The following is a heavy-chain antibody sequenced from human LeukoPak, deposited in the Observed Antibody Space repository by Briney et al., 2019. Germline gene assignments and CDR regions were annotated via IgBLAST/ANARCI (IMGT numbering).Heavy chain of an antibody. CDR1: GFTFSSYA. J-gene: IGHJ4*02. CDR3: AKAGGYGGNSWPDY. D-gene: IGHD4-23*01. Sequence: GSLRLSCAASGFTFSSYAMSWVRQAPGKGLEWVSAISGSGGSTYYADSVKGRFTISRDNSKNTLYLQMNSLRAEDTAVFYCAKAGGYGGNSWPDYWGQGTLVTVSS. V-gene: IGHV3-23*01. CDR2: ISGSGGST.